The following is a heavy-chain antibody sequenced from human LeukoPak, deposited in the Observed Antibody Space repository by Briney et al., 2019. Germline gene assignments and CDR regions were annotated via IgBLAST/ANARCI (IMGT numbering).Heavy chain of an antibody. CDR2: IIPIFGTA. CDR3: AEDGTPVVVTAGIDY. D-gene: IGHD2-21*02. V-gene: IGHV1-69*13. Sequence: SVKVSCKASGGTFSSYAISWVRQAPGQGLEWMGGIIPIFGTANYAQKFQGRVTITADESTSTAYMELSSLRAEDTAVYYCAEDGTPVVVTAGIDYWGQGTLVTVSS. CDR1: GGTFSSYA. J-gene: IGHJ4*02.